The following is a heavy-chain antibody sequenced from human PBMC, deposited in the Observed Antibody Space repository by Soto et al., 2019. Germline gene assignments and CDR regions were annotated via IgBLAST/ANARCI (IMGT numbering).Heavy chain of an antibody. CDR1: GYTFTDYY. Sequence: ASVKVSCKASGYTFTDYYIHWVRQAPGQGLEWMGWINPNSGGTNYAQKFQGWVTMTRDTSISTAYMELSRLRSDDTAVYYCARLRGCSGGNCYSSGWFDPWGQGTLVTVS. J-gene: IGHJ5*02. CDR2: INPNSGGT. V-gene: IGHV1-2*04. D-gene: IGHD2-15*01. CDR3: ARLRGCSGGNCYSSGWFDP.